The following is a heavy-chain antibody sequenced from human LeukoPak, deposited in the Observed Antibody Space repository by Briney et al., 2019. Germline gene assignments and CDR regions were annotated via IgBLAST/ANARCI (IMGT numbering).Heavy chain of an antibody. CDR2: ISYDGSNK. V-gene: IGHV3-30*03. Sequence: GGSLRLSCAASGFTVSSNYMSWVRQAPGKGLEWVAVISYDGSNKYYADSVKGRFTISRDNSKNTLYLQMNSLRAEDTAVYYCARDGLSRGIAAAAHSNFDYWGQGTLVTVSS. CDR1: GFTVSSNY. CDR3: ARDGLSRGIAAAAHSNFDY. J-gene: IGHJ4*02. D-gene: IGHD6-13*01.